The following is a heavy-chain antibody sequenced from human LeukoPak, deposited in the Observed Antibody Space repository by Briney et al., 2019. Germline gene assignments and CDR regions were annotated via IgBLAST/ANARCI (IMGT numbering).Heavy chain of an antibody. CDR1: GFTVSSNY. CDR2: IYSGGST. CDR3: ARDVGIVGADDAFDI. Sequence: HPGGSLRLSCAASGFTVSSNYMSWVRQAPGKGLEWVSVIYSGGSTYYADSVKGRFTISRNNSKNTLYLQMNSLRPEDTAVYYCARDVGIVGADDAFDIWGQGTMVTVSS. J-gene: IGHJ3*02. V-gene: IGHV3-53*01. D-gene: IGHD1-26*01.